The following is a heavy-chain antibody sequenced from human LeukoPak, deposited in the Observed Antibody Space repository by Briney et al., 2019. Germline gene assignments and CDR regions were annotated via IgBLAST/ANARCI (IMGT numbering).Heavy chain of an antibody. CDR2: SYTSGST. D-gene: IGHD3-10*01. V-gene: IGHV4-4*07. CDR3: ARDNYYGSGSYYKPYYYYMDV. J-gene: IGHJ6*03. CDR1: GGSISSYY. Sequence: SETLSLTCTVSGGSISSYYWSWIRQPAGKGLEWIGRSYTSGSTNYNPSLKSRVTMSVDTSKNQFSLKLSSVTAADTAVYYCARDNYYGSGSYYKPYYYYMDVWGKGTTVTVSS.